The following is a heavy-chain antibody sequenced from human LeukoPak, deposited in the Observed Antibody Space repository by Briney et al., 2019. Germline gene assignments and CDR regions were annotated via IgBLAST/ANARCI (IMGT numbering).Heavy chain of an antibody. J-gene: IGHJ6*02. Sequence: GGSLRLSCAASGFTVSSNYMSWVRQAPGKGLEWVSVVYSGGNTYYADFVKGRFTISRDNAKNSLYLQMSNLRAEDTAVYFCARGGGLDVWGQGATVTVSS. CDR2: VYSGGNT. CDR3: ARGGGLDV. CDR1: GFTVSSNY. V-gene: IGHV3-53*01. D-gene: IGHD3-16*01.